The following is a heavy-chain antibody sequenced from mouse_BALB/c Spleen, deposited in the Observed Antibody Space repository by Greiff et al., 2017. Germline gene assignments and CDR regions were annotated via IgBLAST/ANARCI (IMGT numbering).Heavy chain of an antibody. J-gene: IGHJ2*01. Sequence: VQLQQSGAELVKPGASVKLSCTASGFNIKDTYMHWVKQRPGQGLEWIGNIYPSDSYTNYNQKFKDKATLTVDKSSSTAYMQLSSPTSEDSAVYYCTRESIYFDYWGQGTTLTVSS. CDR3: TRESIYFDY. V-gene: IGHV1-69*02. CDR2: IYPSDSYT. CDR1: GFNIKDTY.